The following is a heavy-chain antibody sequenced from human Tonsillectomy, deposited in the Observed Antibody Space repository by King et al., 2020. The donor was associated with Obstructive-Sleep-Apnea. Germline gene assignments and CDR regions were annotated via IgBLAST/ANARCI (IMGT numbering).Heavy chain of an antibody. D-gene: IGHD1-26*01. CDR3: ATASWELLTARDAFDI. V-gene: IGHV1-24*01. CDR2: FDPEDGET. CDR1: GYTLTELS. J-gene: IGHJ3*02. Sequence: GQLVQSGAEVKKPGASVKVSCKVSGYTLTELSMHWVRQAPGKGLDWMGGFDPEDGETIYAQKFQGRVTMTEDTSTDTAYMELSSLRSEDTAVYYCATASWELLTARDAFDIWGQGTMVTVSS.